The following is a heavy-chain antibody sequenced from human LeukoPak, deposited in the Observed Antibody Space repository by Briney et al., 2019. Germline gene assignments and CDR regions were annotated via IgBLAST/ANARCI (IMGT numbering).Heavy chain of an antibody. CDR2: ISSSGSTI. CDR1: GFTFSSYE. V-gene: IGHV3-48*03. D-gene: IGHD3-16*01. CDR3: ARVGSSVVFGGEYFQH. Sequence: GGSLRLSCAASGFTFSSYEMNWVRQAPGKGLEWVSYISSSGSTIYYADSVKGRFTISRDNAKNSLYLQMNSLRAEDTAVYYCARVGSSVVFGGEYFQHWGQGTLVTVSS. J-gene: IGHJ1*01.